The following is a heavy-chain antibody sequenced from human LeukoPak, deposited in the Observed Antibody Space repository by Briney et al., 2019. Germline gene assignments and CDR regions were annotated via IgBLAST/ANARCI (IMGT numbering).Heavy chain of an antibody. V-gene: IGHV3-7*01. D-gene: IGHD4-17*01. Sequence: PGGSLRLSCAASGFTFSSYWMSWVRQAPGKGLEWVANIKQDGSEKYYVDSVKGRFTISRDNAKNSLYLQMNSLRAEDTAVYYCARYHKPYDYGDYLTYYFDYWGQGTLVTVSS. CDR2: IKQDGSEK. J-gene: IGHJ4*02. CDR1: GFTFSSYW. CDR3: ARYHKPYDYGDYLTYYFDY.